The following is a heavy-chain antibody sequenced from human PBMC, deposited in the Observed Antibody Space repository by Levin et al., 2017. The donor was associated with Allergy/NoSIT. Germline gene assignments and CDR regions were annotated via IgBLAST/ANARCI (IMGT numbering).Heavy chain of an antibody. CDR3: ARRGALVRGAVDAFDI. CDR1: GFTFSSYD. D-gene: IGHD3-10*01. V-gene: IGHV3-13*04. CDR2: IGTAGDT. J-gene: IGHJ3*02. Sequence: SCAASGFTFSSYDMHWVRQVIGKGLEWVSSIGTAGDTDYPGSVKGRFTISRENAKSSLYLQMNSLRAGDTAVYYCARRGALVRGAVDAFDIWGQGTMVTVSS.